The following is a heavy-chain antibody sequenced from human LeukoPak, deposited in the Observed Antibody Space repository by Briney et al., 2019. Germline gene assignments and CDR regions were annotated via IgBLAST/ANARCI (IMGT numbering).Heavy chain of an antibody. CDR3: ARSCSSTSCYPFYYYYMDV. Sequence: ASVKVSCKASGYTFTSYDINWVRQATGQGLEWMGWMNPNSGNTGYAQKFQGRVTITRNTSISTAYMELSSLRSEDTAVYYCARSCSSTSCYPFYYYYMDVWGKGTTVTISS. CDR2: MNPNSGNT. J-gene: IGHJ6*03. V-gene: IGHV1-8*03. D-gene: IGHD2-2*01. CDR1: GYTFTSYD.